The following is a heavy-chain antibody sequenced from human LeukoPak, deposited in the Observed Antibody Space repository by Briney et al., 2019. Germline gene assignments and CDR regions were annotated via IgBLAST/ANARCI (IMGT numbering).Heavy chain of an antibody. CDR3: ARELAGGVGYYDILTGLIDY. D-gene: IGHD3-9*01. J-gene: IGHJ4*02. V-gene: IGHV3-21*01. Sequence: GGSLTLSCPASGFTFSSYSMNWVRQSPGKGLEWVSSISSSSTYIYYADSVKGRFTISRDNAKKSLYLQVNSLRDEDTAVYYCARELAGGVGYYDILTGLIDYWGQGTLVTVSS. CDR1: GFTFSSYS. CDR2: ISSSSTYI.